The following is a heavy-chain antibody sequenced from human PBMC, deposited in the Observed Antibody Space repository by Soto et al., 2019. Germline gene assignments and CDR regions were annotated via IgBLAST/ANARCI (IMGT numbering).Heavy chain of an antibody. CDR3: AKEQETVISRPYFDY. Sequence: QVQLGEPGGGGVHPGRSRNLSCAASGFTFSSYGRHWARRPPGKGLGWGAVISYDGSNKYYADSVKGRFTISRDNSKNTLYLQMNSLRAEDTAVYYCAKEQETVISRPYFDYWGQGTLVTVSS. V-gene: IGHV3-30*18. D-gene: IGHD3-10*01. J-gene: IGHJ4*02. CDR1: GFTFSSYG. CDR2: ISYDGSNK.